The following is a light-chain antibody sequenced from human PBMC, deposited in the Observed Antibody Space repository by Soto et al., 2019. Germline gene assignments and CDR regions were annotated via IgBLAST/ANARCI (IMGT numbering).Light chain of an antibody. CDR3: SSYTVSDTLL. J-gene: IGLJ3*02. V-gene: IGLV2-14*03. CDR2: DVT. Sequence: QSALTQPASVSGSPGQSITISCTGTSSDIGGYKSVSWYQQHPGKAPKLIIYDVTNRPSGISHRFSGSRSGNTASLTVSGLQADDEAHYYCSSYTVSDTLLFGGGTKLTVL. CDR1: SSDIGGYKS.